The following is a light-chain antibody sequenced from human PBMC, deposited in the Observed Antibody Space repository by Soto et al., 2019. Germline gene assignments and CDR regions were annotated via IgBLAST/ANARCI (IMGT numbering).Light chain of an antibody. J-gene: IGKJ1*01. V-gene: IGKV3-11*01. CDR3: QQRSNWPSWT. CDR2: DVS. Sequence: EIVMTQSPATLSVSPGERATLSCRAGQGVTTNFAWYQQKSGQSPRLLIYDVSIRATGVPARFSATGSGTDFTLTISSLEPEDFAVYYCQQRSNWPSWTFGQGTKVDIK. CDR1: QGVTTN.